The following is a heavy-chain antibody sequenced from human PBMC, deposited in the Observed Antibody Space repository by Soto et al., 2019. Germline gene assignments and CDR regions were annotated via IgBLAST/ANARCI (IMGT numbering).Heavy chain of an antibody. CDR3: TTELVVVAATGGFDY. V-gene: IGHV3-15*01. J-gene: IGHJ4*02. D-gene: IGHD2-15*01. CDR2: IKSKTDGGTT. Sequence: GGSLRLSCAASGFTFSNAWMSWVRQAPGKGLEWVGRIKSKTDGGTTDYAAPVKGRFTISRDDSKNTLYLQMNSLKTEDTAVYYCTTELVVVAATGGFDYWGQGTLVTVSS. CDR1: GFTFSNAW.